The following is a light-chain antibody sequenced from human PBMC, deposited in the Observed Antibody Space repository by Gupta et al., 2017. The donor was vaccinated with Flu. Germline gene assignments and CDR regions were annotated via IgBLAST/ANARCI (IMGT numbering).Light chain of an antibody. V-gene: IGLV1-51*02. Sequence: QSVSTQPPSVSAAPGQKVTISCSGSSSNIGNNYVSWYQQLPGTAPKLLIYENNKRPSGIPDRFSGSKSGTSATLGITGLQTGDEADYYCGTWDSSLSARVFGGGTKLTVL. J-gene: IGLJ3*02. CDR2: ENN. CDR3: GTWDSSLSARV. CDR1: SSNIGNNY.